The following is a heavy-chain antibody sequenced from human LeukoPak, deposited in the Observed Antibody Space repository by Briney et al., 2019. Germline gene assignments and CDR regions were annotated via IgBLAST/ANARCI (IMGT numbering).Heavy chain of an antibody. D-gene: IGHD3-10*01. V-gene: IGHV3-7*02. CDR3: VSGTYYTDAFDI. J-gene: IGHJ3*02. Sequence: PGGSLRLSCAASGFTMNWVRQAPGKGLEWVANIKQDGSEKNYVDSVKGRFTISRDNAKNSLHLQMNSLRAEDTAVYYCVSGTYYTDAFDIWGQGTMVTVSS. CDR2: IKQDGSEK. CDR1: GFT.